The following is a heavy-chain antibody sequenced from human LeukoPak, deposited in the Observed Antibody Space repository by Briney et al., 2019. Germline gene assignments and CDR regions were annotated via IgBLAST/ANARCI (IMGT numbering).Heavy chain of an antibody. J-gene: IGHJ3*02. D-gene: IGHD5-18*01. CDR2: TFAGYSYT. V-gene: IGHV5-51*01. CDR3: ANTGYSYGPAAFDI. CDR1: GYNFTPYW. Sequence: GESLKISCQSSGYNFTPYWIVWVRQMPGKGLEWMGITFAGYSYTIYSPSFQGQVTISADKSISTAYLQWSSLKASDTAMYYCANTGYSYGPAAFDIWGQGTMVTASS.